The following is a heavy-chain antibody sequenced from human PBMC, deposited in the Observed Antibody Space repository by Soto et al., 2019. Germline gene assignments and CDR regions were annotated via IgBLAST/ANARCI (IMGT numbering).Heavy chain of an antibody. CDR1: GYTFTSYG. V-gene: IGHV1-18*01. Sequence: ASVKVSCKASGYTFTSYGISWVRQAPGQGLEWMGWISAYNGNTNYAQKLQGRVTMTTDTSTSTAYMELRSLRSDDTAVYYCARAGPCHSEYNYYYSGMDVRGQGTKVTVTS. J-gene: IGHJ6*02. CDR3: ARAGPCHSEYNYYYSGMDV. CDR2: ISAYNGNT. D-gene: IGHD5-12*01.